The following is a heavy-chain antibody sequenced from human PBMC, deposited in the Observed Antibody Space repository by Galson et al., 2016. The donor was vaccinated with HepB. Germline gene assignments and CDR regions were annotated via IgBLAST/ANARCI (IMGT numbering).Heavy chain of an antibody. D-gene: IGHD2-2*01. CDR1: GFTVSDYY. CDR2: IYSGGRT. V-gene: IGHV3-53*01. Sequence: SLRLSCAASGFTVSDYYMSWVRQAPGKGLEWVSVIYSGGRTYYTDSVKGRFTISRDNSKNTLYLQTNSLRAEDTAMYYCARIRCISPSCHDFDCWGQGTLVTVSS. CDR3: ARIRCISPSCHDFDC. J-gene: IGHJ4*02.